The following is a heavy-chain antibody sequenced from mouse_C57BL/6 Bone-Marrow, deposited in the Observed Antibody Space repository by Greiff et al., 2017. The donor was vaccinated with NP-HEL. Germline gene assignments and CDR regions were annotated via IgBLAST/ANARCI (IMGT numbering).Heavy chain of an antibody. CDR2: ISSGGSYT. CDR1: GFTFSSYG. CDR3: ARHGYDAIED. J-gene: IGHJ4*01. V-gene: IGHV5-6*01. Sequence: VQLQESGGDLVKPGGSLKLSCAASGFTFSSYGMSWVRQTPDKRLEWVATISSGGSYTYYPHSVQGRFTISTDTAKNTLYLQMSSLKSEDTTRYYCARHGYDAIEDGGQGTAVTVSS.